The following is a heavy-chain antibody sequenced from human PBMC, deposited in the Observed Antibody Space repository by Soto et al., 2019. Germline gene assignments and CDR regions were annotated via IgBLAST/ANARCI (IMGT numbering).Heavy chain of an antibody. CDR2: IWYDGSNK. D-gene: IGHD6-13*01. CDR1: GFTFSGYG. Sequence: QAGGSLRLSCAASGFTFSGYGMHWVRQAPGKGLEWVAVIWYDGSNKYYADSVKGRFTISSDNSKNTLYLQMNSLRAEDTAVYYCASPVRRQLVPFDYWGQGTLVTVSS. V-gene: IGHV3-33*01. CDR3: ASPVRRQLVPFDY. J-gene: IGHJ4*02.